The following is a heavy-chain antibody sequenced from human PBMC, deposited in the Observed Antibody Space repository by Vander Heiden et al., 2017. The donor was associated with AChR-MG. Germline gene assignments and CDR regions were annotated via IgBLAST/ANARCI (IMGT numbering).Heavy chain of an antibody. CDR2: INAGNGNT. CDR3: AREGVATGMDV. V-gene: IGHV1-3*01. D-gene: IGHD5-12*01. Sequence: QVLLVQSGAEVKKPGASVKVSCKASGYTFTSYAMHWVRQAPGQRLEWMGWINAGNGNTKYAQKFQGRVTITRDTSASTAYMELSSLRSEDTAVYYCAREGVATGMDVWGQGTTVTVSS. J-gene: IGHJ6*02. CDR1: GYTFTSYA.